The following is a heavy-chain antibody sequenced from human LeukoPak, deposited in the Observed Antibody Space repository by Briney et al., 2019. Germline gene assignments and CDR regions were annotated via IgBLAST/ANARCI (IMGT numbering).Heavy chain of an antibody. CDR1: GFTISNKY. J-gene: IGHJ4*02. Sequence: PGGSLRLSCAASGFTISNKYMARVRQAPGKGLEWVSVIYSGGSTYYADSVEGRFSISRDNSKNTLYLQMSSLRAEDTAVYYCAKSHSVGYRGYFDYWGQGTLVTVSS. V-gene: IGHV3-66*01. CDR3: AKSHSVGYRGYFDY. D-gene: IGHD5-12*01. CDR2: IYSGGST.